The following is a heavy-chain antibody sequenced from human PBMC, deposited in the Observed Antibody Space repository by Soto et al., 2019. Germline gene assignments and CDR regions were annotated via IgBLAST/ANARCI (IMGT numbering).Heavy chain of an antibody. V-gene: IGHV1-46*01. J-gene: IGHJ4*02. CDR3: DASLYQPLLPRFDC. CDR1: RYTVTNSY. Sequence: GASVKIASTASRYTVTNSYVHWVRKTPGQGLEWMGIINPTGSGTSYAQKFQGRVTMTRDTSSNTVYMELSSLRSEDTAVYYCDASLYQPLLPRFDCWGQGTLVTVSS. D-gene: IGHD2-21*02. CDR2: INPTGSGT.